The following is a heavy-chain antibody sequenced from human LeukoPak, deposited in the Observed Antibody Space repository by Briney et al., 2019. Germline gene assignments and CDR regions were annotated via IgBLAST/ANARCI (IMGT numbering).Heavy chain of an antibody. D-gene: IGHD2-2*01. V-gene: IGHV4-59*01. CDR3: ARDMTRPYSFDY. J-gene: IGHJ4*02. CDR1: GGSISSYY. CDR2: IHDSGIT. Sequence: SETLSLTCTVSGGSISSYYWSWIRQPPGKGLEWIGYIHDSGITNYNPSLKSRVTMSVDTSKNQFSLKLRSVTTADTAVYYCARDMTRPYSFDYWGQGTLVTVSS.